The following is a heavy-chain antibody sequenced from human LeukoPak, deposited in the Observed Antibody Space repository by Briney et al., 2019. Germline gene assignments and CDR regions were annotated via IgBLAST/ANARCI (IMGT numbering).Heavy chain of an antibody. Sequence: SETLSLTCTVSGDSISSADYYWTWIRQPPGKGLELVGFIYSSGSTKYNPSLKSRVTISVDTSKNQFSLKLSSVTAADTAVYYCARGCSSTSCAPYNWFDPWGQGTLVTVSS. V-gene: IGHV4-30-4*08. CDR3: ARGCSSTSCAPYNWFDP. CDR1: GDSISSADYY. CDR2: IYSSGST. J-gene: IGHJ5*02. D-gene: IGHD2-2*01.